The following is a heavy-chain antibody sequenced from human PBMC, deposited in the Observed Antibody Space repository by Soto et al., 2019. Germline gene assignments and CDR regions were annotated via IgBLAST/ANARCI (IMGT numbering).Heavy chain of an antibody. Sequence: GSVKVSCKASGYTFTSYAMHWVRQAPGQRLEWMGWINAGNGNTKYSQKFQGRVTITRDTSASTAYMELSSLRSEDTAVYYCARRYYDSSGYYPPYHYGMDVWGQGTTVTVSS. CDR3: ARRYYDSSGYYPPYHYGMDV. V-gene: IGHV1-3*01. CDR2: INAGNGNT. J-gene: IGHJ6*02. CDR1: GYTFTSYA. D-gene: IGHD3-22*01.